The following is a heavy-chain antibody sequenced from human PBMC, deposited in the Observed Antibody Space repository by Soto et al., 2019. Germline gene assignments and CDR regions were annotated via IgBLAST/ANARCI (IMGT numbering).Heavy chain of an antibody. Sequence: EVQVVESGGGLVQPGGSLRLSCAASGFTVSTKYMSWVRQAPGKGLEWGSVIYSGGSTFYADAVRGRFTISRDNSKNTVNLQMNSLRAEYTAVYYCARDPWAADYWGQGTLVTVSS. CDR2: IYSGGST. V-gene: IGHV3-66*01. D-gene: IGHD3-16*01. J-gene: IGHJ4*02. CDR1: GFTVSTKY. CDR3: ARDPWAADY.